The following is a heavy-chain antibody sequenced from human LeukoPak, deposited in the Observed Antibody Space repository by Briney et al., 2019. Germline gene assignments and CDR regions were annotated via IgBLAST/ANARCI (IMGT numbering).Heavy chain of an antibody. Sequence: PSETLSLTCTVSGGSISSYYWSWIRQPPGKGLEWIGYIYYSGSTNYNPSLKSRVTISVDTSKNQFSLKLSSVTAADTAVYYCARAVGYCSSTSCYYFDYWGQGTLVTVSS. D-gene: IGHD2-2*03. CDR3: ARAVGYCSSTSCYYFDY. CDR1: GGSISSYY. CDR2: IYYSGST. J-gene: IGHJ4*02. V-gene: IGHV4-59*01.